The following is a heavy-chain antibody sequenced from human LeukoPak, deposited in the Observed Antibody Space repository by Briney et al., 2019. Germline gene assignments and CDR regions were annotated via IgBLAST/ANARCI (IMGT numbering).Heavy chain of an antibody. CDR1: GXTFTNAC. J-gene: IGHJ4*02. V-gene: IGHV3-15*01. D-gene: IGHD5-18*01. Sequence: GGSLRLSCKGSGXTFTNACMSWVRLAPGKGLEWVGHIKSKTDGGTTDYAAPVKGRFTISRDDSKNTLYLQLNSLKTEDTAVYYCTTGTWIQLWLADYWGQGTLVTVSS. CDR2: IKSKTDGGTT. CDR3: TTGTWIQLWLADY.